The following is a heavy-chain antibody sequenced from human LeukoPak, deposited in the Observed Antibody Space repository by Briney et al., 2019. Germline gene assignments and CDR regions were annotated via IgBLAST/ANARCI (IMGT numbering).Heavy chain of an antibody. D-gene: IGHD3-10*02. CDR3: AELGITMIGGV. V-gene: IGHV3-48*04. CDR1: GFTFSSYS. Sequence: GGSLRLSCAASGFTFSSYSMNWVRQAPGKGLECISCISSSGSSIYYADSVQGRFTISRDNAKNSLYLQMNSLRAEDTAVYYCAELGITMIGGVWGKGTTVTISS. J-gene: IGHJ6*04. CDR2: ISSSGSSI.